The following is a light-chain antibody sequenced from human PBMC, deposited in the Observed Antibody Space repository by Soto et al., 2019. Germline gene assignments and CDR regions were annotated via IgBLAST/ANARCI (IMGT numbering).Light chain of an antibody. CDR1: SSDVGGDKY. Sequence: QSALTQPASVSGSPGQSITISCTGTSSDVGGDKYVSWYQQHPGEVPKLLIFEVSDRPSGISNRFSGSKSGNTASLTISGLQAEDEADYYCGSYASNIYVFGTGTKLTVL. V-gene: IGLV2-14*01. CDR3: GSYASNIYV. CDR2: EVS. J-gene: IGLJ1*01.